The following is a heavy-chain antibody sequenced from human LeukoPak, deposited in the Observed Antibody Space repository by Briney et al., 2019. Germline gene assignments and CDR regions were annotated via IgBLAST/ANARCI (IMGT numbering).Heavy chain of an antibody. CDR1: GYSINSAYY. D-gene: IGHD3-10*01. CDR3: ARANPYYYGSGSYLLYYFDY. Sequence: SETLSLTCTVSGYSINSAYYWGWIRQPPGKGLEWIGSIYHSGSTYYNPSLKSRVTISVDTSKNQFSLKLSSVTAADTAVYYCARANPYYYGSGSYLLYYFDYWGQGTLVTVSS. J-gene: IGHJ4*02. V-gene: IGHV4-38-2*02. CDR2: IYHSGST.